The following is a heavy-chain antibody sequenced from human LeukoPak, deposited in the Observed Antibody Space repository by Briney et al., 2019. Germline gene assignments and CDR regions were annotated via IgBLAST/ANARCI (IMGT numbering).Heavy chain of an antibody. Sequence: PSETLSLTCAVYGGSFSGYYWSWIRQPPGKGLEWIGEINHSGYTNHNPSLKSRVTISVDTSKNQFSLRLSSVTAADTAVYYCARDLPPLNCPNGACYSYGMDVWGQGTTVTVSS. V-gene: IGHV4-34*01. CDR1: GGSFSGYY. J-gene: IGHJ6*02. CDR3: ARDLPPLNCPNGACYSYGMDV. D-gene: IGHD2-8*01. CDR2: INHSGYT.